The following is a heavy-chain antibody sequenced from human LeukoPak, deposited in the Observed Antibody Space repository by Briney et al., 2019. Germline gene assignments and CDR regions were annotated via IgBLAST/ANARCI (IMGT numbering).Heavy chain of an antibody. V-gene: IGHV5-51*01. Sequence: SGESLKISCKGSGYTFTNYWIGWVRQMPGKGLEWMGVIYPGDSDTRYSPSFQGQVTISADKSISTAYLQWSSLKASDTAMYYCARGRRYCTSSRCYDFDYWGQGTLVTVSS. D-gene: IGHD2-2*01. CDR1: GYTFTNYW. J-gene: IGHJ4*02. CDR2: IYPGDSDT. CDR3: ARGRRYCTSSRCYDFDY.